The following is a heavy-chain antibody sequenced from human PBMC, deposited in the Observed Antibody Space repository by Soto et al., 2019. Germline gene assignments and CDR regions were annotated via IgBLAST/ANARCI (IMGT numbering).Heavy chain of an antibody. CDR3: VREDGVVGASSAFDS. CDR2: INGRSNYK. V-gene: IGHV3-21*02. CDR1: GFALTTYT. D-gene: IGHD1-26*01. Sequence: EVQLVESGGGLVAPGGSLRLSCVASGFALTTYTMNWVRQGPGTGLEWVSSINGRSNYKYYSDSVKGRFTVSRDNAQNSLFLQMSRLGTEDTAVYYCVREDGVVGASSAFDSWGQGTLVTVSS. J-gene: IGHJ4*02.